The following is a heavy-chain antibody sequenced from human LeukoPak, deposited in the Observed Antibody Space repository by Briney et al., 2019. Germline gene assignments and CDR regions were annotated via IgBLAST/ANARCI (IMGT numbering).Heavy chain of an antibody. CDR2: INPSGGST. CDR1: GYTFTSYY. CDR3: AREENDFWSGYPFPKNFDY. Sequence: ASVKVSCKASGYTFTSYYMHWVRQAPGQGLEWMGIINPSGGSTSYAQKFQGRVTMTRDTSTSTVYMELSSLRSEDTAVYYCAREENDFWSGYPFPKNFDYWGQGTLVTVSS. D-gene: IGHD3-3*01. V-gene: IGHV1-46*01. J-gene: IGHJ4*02.